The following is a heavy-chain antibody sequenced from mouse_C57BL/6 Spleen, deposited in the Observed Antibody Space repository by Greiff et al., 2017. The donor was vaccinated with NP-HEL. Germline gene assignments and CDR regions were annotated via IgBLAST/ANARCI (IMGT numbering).Heavy chain of an antibody. V-gene: IGHV3-6*01. J-gene: IGHJ1*03. D-gene: IGHD2-2*01. CDR2: ISYDGSN. CDR3: ASIYYGYDWYFDV. CDR1: GYSITSGYY. Sequence: EVQLQQSGPGLVKPSQSLSLTCSVTGYSITSGYYWNWIRQFPGNKLEWMGYISYDGSNNYNPSLKNRISITRDTSKNQFFLKLNSVTTEDTATYYCASIYYGYDWYFDVWGTGTTVTVSS.